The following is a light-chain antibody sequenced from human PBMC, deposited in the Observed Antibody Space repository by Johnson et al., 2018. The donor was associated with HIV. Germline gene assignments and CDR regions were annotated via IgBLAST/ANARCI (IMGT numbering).Light chain of an antibody. Sequence: QSVLSQPPSVYAAPGQKVTISCSGSSSNIGSNYVSWYRQFPGTATKLLIYENDKRPSGIPDRFSGSKSGTSAALGITGLQTGDEADYYCATWDRSLTIGGVFGTGTKVTVL. CDR3: ATWDRSLTIGGV. CDR1: SSNIGSNY. V-gene: IGLV1-51*02. CDR2: END. J-gene: IGLJ1*01.